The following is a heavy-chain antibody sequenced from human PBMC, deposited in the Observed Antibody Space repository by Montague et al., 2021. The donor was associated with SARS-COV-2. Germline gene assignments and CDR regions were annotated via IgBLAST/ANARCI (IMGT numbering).Heavy chain of an antibody. D-gene: IGHD5-24*01. Sequence: SETLSLTCTVSGGSINNSYWSWIRQPPGKGLEWIGYIYYRGSTNYNPSLETRVIISVGPAKNQSSLKMSSVTAADTAVYYCAREDRWNWFDPWGQGTLVIVSS. J-gene: IGHJ5*02. CDR1: GGSINNSY. CDR2: IYYRGST. CDR3: AREDRWNWFDP. V-gene: IGHV4-59*12.